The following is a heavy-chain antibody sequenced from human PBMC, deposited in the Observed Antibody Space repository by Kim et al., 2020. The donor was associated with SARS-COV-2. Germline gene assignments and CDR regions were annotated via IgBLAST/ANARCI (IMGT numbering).Heavy chain of an antibody. CDR1: GGTFSSHA. J-gene: IGHJ5*02. CDR2: ITPVLGIT. CDR3: ERDPFTMIRGVTITDPVDP. D-gene: IGHD3-10*01. Sequence: SVKVSCEASGGTFSSHAISWVRQAPGQGLEWMGRITPVLGITNYVQKFRDRLTITADKSTNTVYMELSSLRSEDTAVYYCERDPFTMIRGVTITDPVDPWGQGTLVTVSS. V-gene: IGHV1-69*04.